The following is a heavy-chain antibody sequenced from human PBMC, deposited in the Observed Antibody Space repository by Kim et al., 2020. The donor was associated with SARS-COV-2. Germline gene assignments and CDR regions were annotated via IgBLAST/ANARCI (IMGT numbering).Heavy chain of an antibody. CDR1: GYSFTSYW. CDR2: INPGDSDT. V-gene: IGHV5-51*01. CDR3: ARHPHYYDRKDAFDI. Sequence: GESLKISCKGSGYSFTSYWIGWVRQMPGKGLEWMGIINPGDSDTRYSPSFQGQVTISADKSISTAYLQWSSLKASDTAMYYCARHPHYYDRKDAFDIWGQGTMVTVSS. J-gene: IGHJ3*02. D-gene: IGHD3-22*01.